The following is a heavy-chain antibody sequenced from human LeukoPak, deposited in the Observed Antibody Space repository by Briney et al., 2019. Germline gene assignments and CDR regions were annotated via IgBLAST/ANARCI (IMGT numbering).Heavy chain of an antibody. Sequence: PSETLSLTCTVSGGSISSYYWSWIRQPPGKGLEWIGYIYYSGSTNYNPSLKSRVTISVDTSKNQFSLKVSSVTAADTAVYYCARDHGIAANSRAFDIWGQGTMVTVSS. CDR3: ARDHGIAANSRAFDI. V-gene: IGHV4-59*01. D-gene: IGHD6-13*01. CDR1: GGSISSYY. CDR2: IYYSGST. J-gene: IGHJ3*02.